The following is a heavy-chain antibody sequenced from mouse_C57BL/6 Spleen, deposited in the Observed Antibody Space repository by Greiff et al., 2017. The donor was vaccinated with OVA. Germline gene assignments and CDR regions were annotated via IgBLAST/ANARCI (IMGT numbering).Heavy chain of an antibody. V-gene: IGHV1-78*01. D-gene: IGHD2-2*01. Sequence: QVQLKESDAELVKPGASVKISCKVSGYTFTDHTIHWMKQRPEQGLEWIGYIYPRDGSTKYNEKFKGKATLTADKSSSTAYMQLNSLTSEDSAVYFCAREGYDAGYYYAMDYWGQGTSVTVSS. CDR3: AREGYDAGYYYAMDY. CDR2: IYPRDGST. CDR1: GYTFTDHT. J-gene: IGHJ4*01.